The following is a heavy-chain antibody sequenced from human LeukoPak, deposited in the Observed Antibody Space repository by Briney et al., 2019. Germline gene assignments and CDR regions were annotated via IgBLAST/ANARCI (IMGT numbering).Heavy chain of an antibody. D-gene: IGHD3-22*01. V-gene: IGHV3-7*01. J-gene: IGHJ4*02. CDR3: ARDYDSSGYVFDY. CDR1: RFTLRIYW. Sequence: PGGSLRLSCAAPRFTLRIYWMSWVRQAPGEGLEWVAHIKQDGSQAYYVDSVKGRFTISRDSAKNSLYLQMNSLRAEDTAVYYCARDYDSSGYVFDYWGQGTLVTVSS. CDR2: IKQDGSQA.